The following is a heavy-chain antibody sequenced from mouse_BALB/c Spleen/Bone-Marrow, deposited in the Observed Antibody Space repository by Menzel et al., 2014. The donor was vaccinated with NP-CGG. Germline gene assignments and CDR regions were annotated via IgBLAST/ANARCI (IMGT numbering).Heavy chain of an antibody. CDR1: GFSLTNYG. CDR2: IWAGGST. D-gene: IGHD2-1*01. J-gene: IGHJ3*01. CDR3: AREGNLAY. V-gene: IGHV2-9*02. Sequence: VQGVESGPGLVSPSQSLSITCTVSGFSLTNYGVHWVRQPPGKGLGWLGIIWAGGSTNYNSALMSRLSISKDNSKSQVFLKMNSLQTDDTAMYYCAREGNLAYWGQGTLVTVSA.